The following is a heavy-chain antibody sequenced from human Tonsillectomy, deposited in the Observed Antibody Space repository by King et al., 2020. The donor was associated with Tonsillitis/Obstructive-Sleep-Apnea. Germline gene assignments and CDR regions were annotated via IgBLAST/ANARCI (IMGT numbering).Heavy chain of an antibody. D-gene: IGHD2-21*01. J-gene: IGHJ2*01. CDR2: IYYSGST. CDR3: ARDLSYCGGDCYPDWYFDL. Sequence: QLQESGPGLVKPSETLSLTCTVSGGSISSYYWSWIRPPPGKGLEWIGYIYYSGSTNYNPSLKSRVTISVDTSKNQFSLKLSSVTAADTAVYYCARDLSYCGGDCYPDWYFDLWGRGTLVTVSS. V-gene: IGHV4-59*01. CDR1: GGSISSYY.